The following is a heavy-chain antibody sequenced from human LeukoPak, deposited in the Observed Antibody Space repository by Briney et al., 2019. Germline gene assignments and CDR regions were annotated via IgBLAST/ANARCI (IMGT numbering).Heavy chain of an antibody. CDR2: INGDGSIR. V-gene: IGHV3-74*01. D-gene: IGHD1-14*01. Sequence: GSLSLSCAASGFAFVNSWVHWVRPAPGKGLVWVSLINGDGSIRTYADSVTGRFTIARDNASNTLSLQMNSLTIEDTAVYYCIVVVEPPDSDGFDVWGQGTMITVSS. J-gene: IGHJ3*01. CDR1: GFAFVNSW. CDR3: IVVVEPPDSDGFDV.